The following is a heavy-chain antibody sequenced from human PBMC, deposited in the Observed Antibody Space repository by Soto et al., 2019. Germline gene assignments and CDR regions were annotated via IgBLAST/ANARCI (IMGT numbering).Heavy chain of an antibody. D-gene: IGHD3-16*01. J-gene: IGHJ6*02. Sequence: AVSLQVSCPASGSTFTSYPMHWVRKAPGQRLEWMGWINAGNGNTKYSQKFQGRVTITRDTSASTAYMELSSLRSEDTAVYHCARDRGAYILTLGMGVWGQGTT. CDR1: GSTFTSYP. V-gene: IGHV1-3*01. CDR2: INAGNGNT. CDR3: ARDRGAYILTLGMGV.